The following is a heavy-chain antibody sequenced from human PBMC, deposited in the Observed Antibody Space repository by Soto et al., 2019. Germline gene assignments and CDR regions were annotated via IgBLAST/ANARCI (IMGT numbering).Heavy chain of an antibody. CDR2: TYYRSRWYD. Sequence: SLTLSLTCGISGDSVSSNSASWNWIRQSPSRGLEWLGRTYYRSRWYDDYAVSVKSRITITPDTSKNQFSLQLNSVTPADTAVYYCAQYGVSYDSSGYEWGQGTLVTVSS. V-gene: IGHV6-1*01. CDR1: GDSVSSNSAS. D-gene: IGHD3-22*01. CDR3: AQYGVSYDSSGYE. J-gene: IGHJ4*02.